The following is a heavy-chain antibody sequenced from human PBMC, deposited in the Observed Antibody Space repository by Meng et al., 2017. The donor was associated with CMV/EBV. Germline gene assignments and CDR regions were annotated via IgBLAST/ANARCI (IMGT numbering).Heavy chain of an antibody. J-gene: IGHJ6*02. CDR2: IYYSGST. CDR3: ARAATIFEYYGMDV. CDR1: GGSVSSGSYY. D-gene: IGHD3-3*01. V-gene: IGHV4-61*01. Sequence: SETLSLTCTVSGGSVSSGSYYWSWIRQPPGKGLEWIGYIYYSGSTNYNPSLKSRVTISVDTSKNQFSLKLSSVTAADTAVYHCARAATIFEYYGMDVWGQGTTVTVSS.